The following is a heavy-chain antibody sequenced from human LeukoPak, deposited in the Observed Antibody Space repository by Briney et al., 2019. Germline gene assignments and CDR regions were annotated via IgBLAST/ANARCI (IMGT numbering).Heavy chain of an antibody. Sequence: GGSLRLSCAASGFTVSSNYMSWVRQAPGKGLEWGSVIYSGGSTYYADSVKGRFTISRDNSKNPLYLQMNSLSAEDTAVYYCARGGYSSSWYYFDYWGQGTLVTVSS. CDR1: GFTVSSNY. CDR3: ARGGYSSSWYYFDY. J-gene: IGHJ4*02. V-gene: IGHV3-53*01. CDR2: IYSGGST. D-gene: IGHD6-13*01.